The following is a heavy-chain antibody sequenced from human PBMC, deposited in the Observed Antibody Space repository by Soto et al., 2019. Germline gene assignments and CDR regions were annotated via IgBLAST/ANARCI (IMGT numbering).Heavy chain of an antibody. Sequence: QVQQVQSGAEVRKPGASVKVSCKASGYTFTTYGITWVRQAPGQGLEWMGWISGYDGHTKYAQKFQGRIIMTTDTSTSTVYMDLRSLRSDDTAVYYCAREGEMPYYYYGLDVWGQGTTVTVSS. J-gene: IGHJ6*02. CDR2: ISGYDGHT. CDR3: AREGEMPYYYYGLDV. D-gene: IGHD3-16*01. CDR1: GYTFTTYG. V-gene: IGHV1-18*01.